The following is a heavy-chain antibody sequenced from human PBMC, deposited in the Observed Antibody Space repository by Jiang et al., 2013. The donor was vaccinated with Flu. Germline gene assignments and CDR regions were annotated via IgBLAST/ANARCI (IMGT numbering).Heavy chain of an antibody. V-gene: IGHV4-59*01. Sequence: GLVKPSETLSLTCTVSGGSISSYYWSWIRQPPGKGLEWIGYIYYSGSTNYNPSLKSRVTISVDTSKNQFSLKLSSVTAADTAVYYCARAVKRLGELSWDFDYWGQGTLVTVSS. CDR2: IYYSGST. D-gene: IGHD3-16*02. J-gene: IGHJ4*02. CDR1: GGSISSYY. CDR3: ARAVKRLGELSWDFDY.